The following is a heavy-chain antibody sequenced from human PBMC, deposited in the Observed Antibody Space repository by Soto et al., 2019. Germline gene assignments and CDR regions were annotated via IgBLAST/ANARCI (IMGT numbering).Heavy chain of an antibody. CDR3: AKDRATVTYYYYYGMDV. D-gene: IGHD4-17*01. CDR1: GFTFSSYG. V-gene: IGHV3-30*18. J-gene: IGHJ6*02. CDR2: ISYDGSNK. Sequence: QVQLVESGGGVVQPGRSLRLSCAASGFTFSSYGMHWVRQAPGKGLEWVAVISYDGSNKYYADSVKGRFTISRDNSKNTLYLQMNSLRAEDTAVYYCAKDRATVTYYYYYGMDVWGQGTTVTGSS.